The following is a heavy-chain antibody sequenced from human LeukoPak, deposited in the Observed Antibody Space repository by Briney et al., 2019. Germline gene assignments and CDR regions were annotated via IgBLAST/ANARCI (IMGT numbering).Heavy chain of an antibody. CDR2: ISGSGGST. D-gene: IGHD3-9*01. CDR1: RFTFTSYA. CDR3: AKAKGVYYDILTGYYPFDY. J-gene: IGHJ4*02. Sequence: PGGSLKLSCAASRFTFTSYALSWVRQAPGKGLEWVSAISGSGGSTYYADSVKGRFTISRDNSKNTLYLQMNNLRAEHTAIYYCAKAKGVYYDILTGYYPFDYWGQGTLVTVSS. V-gene: IGHV3-23*01.